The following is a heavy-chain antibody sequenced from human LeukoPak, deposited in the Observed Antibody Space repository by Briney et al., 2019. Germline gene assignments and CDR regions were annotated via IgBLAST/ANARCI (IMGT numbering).Heavy chain of an antibody. CDR3: ASMVVAATKRAGYFDY. Sequence: SVKVSCKASGGTFSSYAISWVRQAPGQGLEWMGGIIPIFGTANYAQKFQGRVTITTDESTSTAYMELSSLRPEDTAVYYCASMVVAATKRAGYFDYWGQGTLVTVSS. CDR1: GGTFSSYA. V-gene: IGHV1-69*05. CDR2: IIPIFGTA. J-gene: IGHJ4*02. D-gene: IGHD2-15*01.